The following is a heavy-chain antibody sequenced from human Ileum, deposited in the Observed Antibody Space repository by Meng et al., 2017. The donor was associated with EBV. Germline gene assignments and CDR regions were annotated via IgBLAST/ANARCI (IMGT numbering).Heavy chain of an antibody. CDR3: ARRDTAWFDP. CDR1: GGSITSYSYY. J-gene: IGHJ5*02. V-gene: IGHV4-39*01. D-gene: IGHD2-21*02. Sequence: QESYPRLVRPAATLSLTFSVSGGSITSYSYYWGWIHQPPGKGLEWIATIYHTGSTYYNPSLKSRVTISVDTSKNEFSLKVTSVTAADTALYYCARRDTAWFDPWGRGTLVTVSS. CDR2: IYHTGST.